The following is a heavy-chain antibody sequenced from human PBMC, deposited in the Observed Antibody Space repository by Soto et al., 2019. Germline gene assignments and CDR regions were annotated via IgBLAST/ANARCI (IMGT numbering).Heavy chain of an antibody. CDR1: GFTFSTYW. CDR2: IKEDGSER. V-gene: IGHV3-7*01. Sequence: EVQLVESGGGLVQPGESLRLSCAGSGFTFSTYWMTWVRQAPGKGLEWVANIKEDGSERYYVDSVKGRFSISRDNAKNSLYLQMNSLRAEDTAVYYCVGGNGFDYWGQGTLVTVSS. J-gene: IGHJ4*02. D-gene: IGHD5-12*01. CDR3: VGGNGFDY.